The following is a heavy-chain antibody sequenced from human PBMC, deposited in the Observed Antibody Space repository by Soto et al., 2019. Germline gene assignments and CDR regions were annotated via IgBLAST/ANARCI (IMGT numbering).Heavy chain of an antibody. Sequence: KPSETLSLTCTVSGGSISSGGYYWSWIRQHPGKGLEWIGYIYYSGSTYYNPSLKSRVTISGDTSKNQFSLKLSSVTAADTAVYYCARDRVSCSSTSSCYYYGMAVWGQGTTVT. V-gene: IGHV4-31*03. J-gene: IGHJ6*02. CDR3: ARDRVSCSSTSSCYYYGMAV. CDR1: GGSISSGGYY. D-gene: IGHD2-2*01. CDR2: IYYSGST.